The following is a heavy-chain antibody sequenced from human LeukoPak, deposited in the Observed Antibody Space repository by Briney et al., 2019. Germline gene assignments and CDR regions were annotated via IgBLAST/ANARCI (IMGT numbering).Heavy chain of an antibody. Sequence: GGSLRLSCAASGFTFSSYAMSWVRQAPGKGLEWVLAISGSGGSTYYADSVKGRFTISRDNSKNTLYLQMNSLRAEDTAVYYCAKMSYSYGFGYFDYWGQGTLVTVSS. D-gene: IGHD5-18*01. J-gene: IGHJ4*02. CDR3: AKMSYSYGFGYFDY. CDR1: GFTFSSYA. V-gene: IGHV3-23*01. CDR2: ISGSGGST.